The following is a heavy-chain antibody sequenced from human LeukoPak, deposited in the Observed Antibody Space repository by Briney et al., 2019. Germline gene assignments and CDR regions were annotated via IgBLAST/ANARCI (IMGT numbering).Heavy chain of an antibody. V-gene: IGHV3-11*04. D-gene: IGHD2-15*01. CDR1: GFTFSDYY. Sequence: GGPLRLSCAASGFTFSDYYMSWIRQAPGKGLEWVSYISSSGSTIYYADSVKGRFTISRDNAKNSLYLQMNSLRAEDTAVYYCARVGRAGYCSGGSCYSRFDPWGQGTLVTVSS. CDR3: ARVGRAGYCSGGSCYSRFDP. J-gene: IGHJ5*02. CDR2: ISSSGSTI.